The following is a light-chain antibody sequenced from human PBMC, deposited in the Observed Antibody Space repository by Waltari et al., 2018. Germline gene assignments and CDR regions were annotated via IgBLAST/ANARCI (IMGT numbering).Light chain of an antibody. J-gene: IGLJ3*02. CDR1: SSDIGIYDI. Sequence: QSALTQPASVSGSPGQSGTISCPGASSDIGIYDIVSWYQQHPGNAPKLIICDVSKRPSGVSDRFSGSKSGDTASLTISGLQFEDEADYYCCSYAGNYIWVFGGGTRLTVL. CDR2: DVS. V-gene: IGLV2-23*02. CDR3: CSYAGNYIWV.